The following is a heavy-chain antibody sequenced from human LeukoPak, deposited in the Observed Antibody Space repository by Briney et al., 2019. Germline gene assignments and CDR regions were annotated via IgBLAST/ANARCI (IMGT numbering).Heavy chain of an antibody. J-gene: IGHJ1*01. CDR3: ASTGYCSSTSCYSPEYFQH. V-gene: IGHV1-18*01. Sequence: GASVKVSCKASGYTFTSYGISWVRQAPGQGLEWMGWISAYNGNTNYAQKLQGRVTMTTDTSTSTAYMELRSLRSDDTAVYYCASTGYCSSTSCYSPEYFQHWGQGTLVTVSS. CDR2: ISAYNGNT. D-gene: IGHD2-2*01. CDR1: GYTFTSYG.